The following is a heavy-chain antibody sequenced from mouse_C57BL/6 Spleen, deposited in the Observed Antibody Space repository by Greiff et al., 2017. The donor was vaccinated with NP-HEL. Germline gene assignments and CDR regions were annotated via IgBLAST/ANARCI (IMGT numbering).Heavy chain of an antibody. J-gene: IGHJ4*01. CDR1: GYTFTSYW. V-gene: IGHV1-72*01. D-gene: IGHD2-3*01. CDR2: IDPNSGGT. CDR3: ARAIYDGYYVFYAMDY. Sequence: QVQLQQPGAELVKPGASVKLSCKASGYTFTSYWMHWVKQRPGRGLEWIGRIDPNSGGTKYNEKFKSKATLTVDKPSSTAYMQLSSLTSEDSAVYYCARAIYDGYYVFYAMDYWGQGTSVTVSS.